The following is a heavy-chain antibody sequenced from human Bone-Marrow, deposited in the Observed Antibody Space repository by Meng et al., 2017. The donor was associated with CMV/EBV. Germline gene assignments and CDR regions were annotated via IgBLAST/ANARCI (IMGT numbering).Heavy chain of an antibody. V-gene: IGHV3-9*01. Sequence: GGSLRLSCAASGFRFDDYAMHWVRQGPGKGLEWVSGISWNSDSIGYADSVKGRFTISRDNAKKSLYLQMNSLRAEDTAVYYCARDGSLDPWGQGTLVTVSS. CDR2: ISWNSDSI. CDR1: GFRFDDYA. J-gene: IGHJ5*02. CDR3: ARDGSLDP.